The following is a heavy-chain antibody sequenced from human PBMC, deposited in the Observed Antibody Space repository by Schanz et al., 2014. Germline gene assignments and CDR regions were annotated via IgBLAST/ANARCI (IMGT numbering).Heavy chain of an antibody. CDR3: ARPPHDSSGYYPFDY. V-gene: IGHV3-7*05. CDR2: IKHDGSVK. CDR1: GFTFSDYC. D-gene: IGHD3-22*01. Sequence: EVQLVESGGGLVQPGGSLRLSCTASGFTFSDYCMSWVRQAPGKGPEWVANIKHDGSVKDYVDSVEGRFTISRDNAKKSLYLQMTSLRAEDTAVYYCARPPHDSSGYYPFDYWGQGTLVTVSS. J-gene: IGHJ4*02.